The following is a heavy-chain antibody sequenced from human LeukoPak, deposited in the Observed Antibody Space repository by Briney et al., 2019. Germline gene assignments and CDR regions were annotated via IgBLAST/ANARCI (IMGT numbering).Heavy chain of an antibody. CDR2: ISDHGKSR. CDR3: ARARIAAPLLDY. CDR1: GFILRKYE. V-gene: IGHV3-48*03. J-gene: IGHJ4*02. Sequence: GSLRLPWAGPGFILRKYEKNWVRQNPGKGLEWVSYISDHGKSRNYVDSVKGRFTISRDNAKNSLYLQMNSLRVEDTAIYFCARARIAAPLLDYWGQGTLVTVSS. D-gene: IGHD6-13*01.